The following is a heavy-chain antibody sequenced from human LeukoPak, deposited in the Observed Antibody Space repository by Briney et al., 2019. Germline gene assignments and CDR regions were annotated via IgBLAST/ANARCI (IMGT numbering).Heavy chain of an antibody. CDR3: ARGDSSGYYPDH. CDR1: GGTFSSYA. D-gene: IGHD3-22*01. J-gene: IGHJ4*02. CDR2: IIPIFGTA. V-gene: IGHV1-69*01. Sequence: SVKVSCKAFGGTFSSYAISWVRQAPGQGLELMGGIIPIFGTANYAQKFQGRVTITADESTSTAYMELSSLRSEDTAVYYCARGDSSGYYPDHWGQGTLVTVFS.